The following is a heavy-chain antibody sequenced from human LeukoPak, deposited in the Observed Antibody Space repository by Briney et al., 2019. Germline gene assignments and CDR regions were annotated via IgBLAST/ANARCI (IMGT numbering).Heavy chain of an antibody. V-gene: IGHV4-59*01. D-gene: IGHD6-13*01. Sequence: SETLSLTCTVSGGSISGYYWSWIRQPPGKRLEWLGYIYHCGSTNYNPSLKSRVTISVDTAKNQFSLKLSSVTAADTAVYYCARDPILRSSSWSKSYLDYWGQGTLVTVSS. CDR2: IYHCGST. CDR1: GGSISGYY. J-gene: IGHJ4*02. CDR3: ARDPILRSSSWSKSYLDY.